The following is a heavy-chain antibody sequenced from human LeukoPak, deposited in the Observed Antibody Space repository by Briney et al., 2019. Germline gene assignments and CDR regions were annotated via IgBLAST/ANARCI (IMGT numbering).Heavy chain of an antibody. CDR3: ARERRPSIAQFRFAFDI. Sequence: PSETLSLTCAVYGGSFSGYYWSWIRQPPGKGLEWIGEINHSGSTNYNPSLKSRVTISVDTSKNQFSLKLSSVTAADTAVYYCARERRPSIAQFRFAFDIWGQGTMVTVSS. V-gene: IGHV4-34*01. J-gene: IGHJ3*02. CDR2: INHSGST. D-gene: IGHD3-3*01. CDR1: GGSFSGYY.